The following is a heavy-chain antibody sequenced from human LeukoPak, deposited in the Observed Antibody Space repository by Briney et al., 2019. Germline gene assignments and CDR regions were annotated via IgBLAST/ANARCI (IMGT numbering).Heavy chain of an antibody. Sequence: PGGSLRLSCAASGFTFSSYSMNWVRQAPGKGLEWVSSISSSSSYIYYADSVKGRFTISRDNAKKSMYLQMNSLRAEDTAVYYCASLGPSELYGDYLDYWGQGTLVTVSS. V-gene: IGHV3-21*01. CDR2: ISSSSSYI. CDR1: GFTFSSYS. J-gene: IGHJ4*02. CDR3: ASLGPSELYGDYLDY. D-gene: IGHD4-17*01.